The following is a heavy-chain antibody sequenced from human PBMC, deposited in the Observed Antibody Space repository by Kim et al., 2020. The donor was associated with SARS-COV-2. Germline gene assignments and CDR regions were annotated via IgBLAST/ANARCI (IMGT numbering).Heavy chain of an antibody. D-gene: IGHD1-7*01. CDR1: GYTFTSYA. V-gene: IGHV1-3*01. Sequence: ASVKVSCKASGYTFTSYAMHWVRQAPGQRLEWMGWINAGNGNTKYSQKFQGRVTITRDTSASTAYMELSSLRSEDTAVYYCARVGDWNFHDAFDIWGQGTMVTVSS. CDR2: INAGNGNT. J-gene: IGHJ3*02. CDR3: ARVGDWNFHDAFDI.